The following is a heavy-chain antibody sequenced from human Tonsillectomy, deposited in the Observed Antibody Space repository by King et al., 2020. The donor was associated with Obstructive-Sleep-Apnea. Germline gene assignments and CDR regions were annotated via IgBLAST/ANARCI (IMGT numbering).Heavy chain of an antibody. CDR2: IYYSGIT. Sequence: QLQESGPGLVKPSETLSLTCTVSGGSISSSSYYWGWIRQPPGKGLEWIGSIYYSGITYYNPSLKSRVTISVDTSKNQFSLKLSSVTAADTAVYYCARWWMGSVIVVVPAAIDYWGQGTLVTVSS. J-gene: IGHJ4*02. CDR3: ARWWMGSVIVVVPAAIDY. D-gene: IGHD2-2*01. V-gene: IGHV4-39*01. CDR1: GGSISSSSYY.